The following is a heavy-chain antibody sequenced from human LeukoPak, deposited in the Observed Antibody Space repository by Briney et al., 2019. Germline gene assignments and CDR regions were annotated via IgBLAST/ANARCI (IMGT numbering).Heavy chain of an antibody. V-gene: IGHV1-8*01. J-gene: IGHJ4*02. D-gene: IGHD6-19*01. CDR1: GYTFTSYD. CDR3: ARRGSIAVAVLGY. CDR2: MNPNSGNT. Sequence: ASVKVSCKSSGYTFTSYDINWVRQATGQGLEWMGWMNPNSGNTGYAQKFQGRVTMTRNTSISTAYMELSSPRSEDTAVYYCARRGSIAVAVLGYWGQGTLVTVSS.